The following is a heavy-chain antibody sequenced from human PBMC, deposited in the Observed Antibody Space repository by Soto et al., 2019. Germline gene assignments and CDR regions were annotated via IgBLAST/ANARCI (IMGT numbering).Heavy chain of an antibody. V-gene: IGHV1-3*01. CDR2: INAGNGNT. CDR1: GYTFTSYA. J-gene: IGHJ4*02. Sequence: ASVKVSCKVSGYTFTSYAMHWVRQAPGQRLEWMGWINAGNGNTKYSQKFQGRVTITRDTSARIAYMELSSLRSEDTAVYYCARGLRYSYGPFDYWGQGTLVTGSS. D-gene: IGHD5-18*01. CDR3: ARGLRYSYGPFDY.